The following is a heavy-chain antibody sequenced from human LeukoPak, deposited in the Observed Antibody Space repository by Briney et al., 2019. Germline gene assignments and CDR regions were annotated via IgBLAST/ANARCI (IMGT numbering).Heavy chain of an antibody. J-gene: IGHJ4*02. CDR2: IYYSGST. CDR1: GHSISRSSYY. V-gene: IGHV4-39*01. D-gene: IGHD6-13*01. Sequence: PSEPLSLTCTVSGHSISRSSYYWGWIRQPPGKGREWIGSIYYSGSTYYNPSLKSRFTISVDTSKNQFSLKLSSVTAADTAVYYCASTGYSSGWYARPFPFDYWGQGTLVTVSS. CDR3: ASTGYSSGWYARPFPFDY.